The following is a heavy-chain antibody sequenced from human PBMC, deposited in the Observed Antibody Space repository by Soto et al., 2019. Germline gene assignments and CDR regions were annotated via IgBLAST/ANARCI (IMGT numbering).Heavy chain of an antibody. J-gene: IGHJ5*02. D-gene: IGHD6-13*01. Sequence: SETLSLTCTVSGGSISSGGYYWSWIRQHPGKGLEWIGYIYYSGSTYYNPSLKSRVTISVDTSKNQFSLKLSSVTAADTAVYYCARYSSSWYWFDPWGQGTLVTLSS. CDR1: GGSISSGGYY. CDR3: ARYSSSWYWFDP. CDR2: IYYSGST. V-gene: IGHV4-31*03.